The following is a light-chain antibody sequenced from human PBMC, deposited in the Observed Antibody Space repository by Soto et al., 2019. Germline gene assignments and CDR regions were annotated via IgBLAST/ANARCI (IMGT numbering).Light chain of an antibody. CDR2: SAS. CDR1: KSVSSS. Sequence: EIVMTQSPATLSVSPGGRATLSCRASKSVSSSLAWYQQKPGQAPRLLIYSASTRATGVPARFSGSGSGTEFTLTISSLQSEDFAVYYCQQYNNRPPWTFGQGTKSE. CDR3: QQYNNRPPWT. J-gene: IGKJ1*01. V-gene: IGKV3-15*01.